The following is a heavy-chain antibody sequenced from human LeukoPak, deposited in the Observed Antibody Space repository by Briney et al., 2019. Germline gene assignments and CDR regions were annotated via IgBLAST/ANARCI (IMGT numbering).Heavy chain of an antibody. CDR1: GFTFSSYW. V-gene: IGHV3-7*03. Sequence: GGSLRLSCAASGFTFSSYWMSWVRQAPGKGLEWVANIKQDGSEKYYVDSVKGRFTISRDNAKNSLYLQMNSLRAEDTAVNYCVRVGNYYDSSGYYLSFDCWGQGTLVTVSS. D-gene: IGHD3-22*01. CDR2: IKQDGSEK. CDR3: VRVGNYYDSSGYYLSFDC. J-gene: IGHJ4*02.